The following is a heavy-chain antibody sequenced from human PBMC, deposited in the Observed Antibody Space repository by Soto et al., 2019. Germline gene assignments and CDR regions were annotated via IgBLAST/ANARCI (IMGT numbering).Heavy chain of an antibody. J-gene: IGHJ6*02. CDR1: GFTFSNYG. D-gene: IGHD2-8*01. CDR3: ARDIESVTAKHFFYYYAMDV. Sequence: ASVKVSCKASGFTFSNYGLNWVRQAPGQGLEWMGWVSANNGHTNYAQNLQGRVSMTTDTPTSTAYMELRGLTFDDTAVYYCARDIESVTAKHFFYYYAMDVWGQGTTVTVSS. V-gene: IGHV1-18*01. CDR2: VSANNGHT.